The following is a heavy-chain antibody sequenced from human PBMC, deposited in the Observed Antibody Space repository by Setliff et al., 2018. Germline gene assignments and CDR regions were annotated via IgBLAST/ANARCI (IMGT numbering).Heavy chain of an antibody. J-gene: IGHJ4*02. Sequence: GGSLRLSCAASGFIFSTYWMSWVRQAPGKGLEWVANIKQDGSDKYYVDSVKGRFTISRDNAENSLYLQMNSLRAEDTAVYYCARSETCHSTHCSPYDYWGQGTPVTVSS. CDR1: GFIFSTYW. D-gene: IGHD2-2*01. V-gene: IGHV3-7*01. CDR2: IKQDGSDK. CDR3: ARSETCHSTHCSPYDY.